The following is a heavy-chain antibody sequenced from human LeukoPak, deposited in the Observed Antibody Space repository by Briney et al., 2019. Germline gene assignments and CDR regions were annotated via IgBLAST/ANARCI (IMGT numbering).Heavy chain of an antibody. CDR1: GASISGSD. D-gene: IGHD6-19*01. V-gene: IGHV3-48*04. Sequence: ETLSLTCAVSGASISGSDWWSWVRQPPGKGPEWVSYISISTSTIYYADSVKGRFTISRDNAKNSLYLEMNSLRAEDTAVYYCTAPGRGRGGYDFEYWGQGTLVTVSS. CDR3: TAPGRGRGGYDFEY. CDR2: ISISTSTI. J-gene: IGHJ4*02.